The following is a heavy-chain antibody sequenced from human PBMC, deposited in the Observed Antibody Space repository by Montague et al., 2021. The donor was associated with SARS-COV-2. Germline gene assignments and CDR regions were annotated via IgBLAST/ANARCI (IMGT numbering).Heavy chain of an antibody. Sequence: SETLSLTCTVSGGSVSSSSYYWGWIRQPPGKGLEWIGSIYYTGSTYYNPSLKSRVTISVDTSKNQFSLKLSSVTAADTAVYHCARHITGSGNAFDIWGQGTMSPSLQ. V-gene: IGHV4-39*01. D-gene: IGHD3-10*01. CDR1: GGSVSSSSYY. CDR3: ARHITGSGNAFDI. CDR2: IYYTGST. J-gene: IGHJ3*02.